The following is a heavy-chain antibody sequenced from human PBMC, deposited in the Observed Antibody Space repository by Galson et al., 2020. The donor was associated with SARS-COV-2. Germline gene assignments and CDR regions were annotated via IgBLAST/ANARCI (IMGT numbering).Heavy chain of an antibody. CDR2: ISYDGTTR. J-gene: IGHJ5*02. Sequence: GGSLRLSCAASGFTFSSSAMHWVRQAPGKGLEWVAIISYDGTTRYKSDSVKGRFTISRDISKNTLYLQMNRLRPEDTGVYYCARETDERAGRWCDNWGQGTLVTVSA. CDR3: ARETDERAGRWCDN. D-gene: IGHD2-15*01. V-gene: IGHV3-30*04. CDR1: GFTFSSSA.